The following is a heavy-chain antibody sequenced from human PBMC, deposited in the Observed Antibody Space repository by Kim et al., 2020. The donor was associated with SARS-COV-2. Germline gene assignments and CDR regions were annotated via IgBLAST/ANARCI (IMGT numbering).Heavy chain of an antibody. D-gene: IGHD6-19*01. CDR3: ARHTSGWYREDY. Sequence: SETLSLTCTVSGGSISSYYWSWIRQPPGKGLEWIGYIYYSGSTNYNPSLKSRVTISVDTSKNQFSLKLSSVTAADTAVYYCARHTSGWYREDYWGQGTLVTVSS. V-gene: IGHV4-59*08. CDR1: GGSISSYY. CDR2: IYYSGST. J-gene: IGHJ4*02.